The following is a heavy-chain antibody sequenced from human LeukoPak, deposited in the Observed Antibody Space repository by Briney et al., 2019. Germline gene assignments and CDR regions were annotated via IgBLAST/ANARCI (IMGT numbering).Heavy chain of an antibody. V-gene: IGHV4-34*01. CDR1: GNSINIYS. D-gene: IGHD6-19*01. Sequence: SETLSLTCTVSGNSINIYSWNWIRQPPGKGLEWIGEINHSGSTNYNPSLKSRVTISVDTSKNQFSLKLSSVTAADTAAYYCARHGPYSSGWYYYYYMDVWGKGTTVTVSS. J-gene: IGHJ6*03. CDR2: INHSGST. CDR3: ARHGPYSSGWYYYYYMDV.